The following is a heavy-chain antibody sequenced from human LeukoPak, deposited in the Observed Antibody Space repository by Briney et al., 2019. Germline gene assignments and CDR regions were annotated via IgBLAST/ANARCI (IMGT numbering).Heavy chain of an antibody. CDR2: INPNSGGT. Sequence: ASVKVSCKASGYTFTGYYMHWVRQAPGQGLEWMGWINPNSGGTNYAQKFQGRVTMTRDTSISTAYMELSRLRSDDTAVYYCARVSRRSIAVPVRAFDIWGQGTMVTVSS. J-gene: IGHJ3*02. CDR3: ARVSRRSIAVPVRAFDI. CDR1: GYTFTGYY. D-gene: IGHD6-6*01. V-gene: IGHV1-2*02.